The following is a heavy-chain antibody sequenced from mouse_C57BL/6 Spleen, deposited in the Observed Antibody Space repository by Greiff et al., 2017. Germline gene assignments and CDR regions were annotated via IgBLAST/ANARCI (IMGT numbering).Heavy chain of an antibody. J-gene: IGHJ3*01. CDR2: IDPSDSET. D-gene: IGHD2-3*01. CDR3: ARGDGYPRFAY. CDR1: GYTFTSYW. V-gene: IGHV1-52*01. Sequence: QVQLQQPGAELVRPGSSVKLSCKASGYTFTSYWMHWVKQRPIQGLEWIGNIDPSDSETHYNQKFKDKATLTVDKSSSTAYMQLSSLTSEDSAVYYCARGDGYPRFAYWGQGTLVTVSA.